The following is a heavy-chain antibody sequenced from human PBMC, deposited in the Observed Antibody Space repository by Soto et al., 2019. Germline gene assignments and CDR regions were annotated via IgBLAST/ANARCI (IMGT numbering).Heavy chain of an antibody. J-gene: IGHJ3*02. CDR1: GCTFSDYY. D-gene: IGHD5-12*01. Sequence: GGSLRLSCAASGCTFSDYYMIWIRQAQGKGLEWVSYISSSSSYTNYADSVKGRFTISRDNAKNSLYLQMNSLRAEDTAVYYCARDSRRDGYNYVAFDIWGQGTMVTVSS. V-gene: IGHV3-11*05. CDR2: ISSSSSYT. CDR3: ARDSRRDGYNYVAFDI.